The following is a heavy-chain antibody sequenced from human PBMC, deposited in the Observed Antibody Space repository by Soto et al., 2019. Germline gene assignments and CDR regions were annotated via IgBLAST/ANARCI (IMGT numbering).Heavy chain of an antibody. J-gene: IGHJ4*02. D-gene: IGHD1-26*01. Sequence: SVKVSCKASGGTFSSYAISWVRQAPGQGLEWMGGIIPIFGTANYAQKFQGRVTITADESTSTAYMELSSLRSEDTAVYYCARSAVGATPHFDYWGQGTLVTVSS. CDR2: IIPIFGTA. V-gene: IGHV1-69*13. CDR3: ARSAVGATPHFDY. CDR1: GGTFSSYA.